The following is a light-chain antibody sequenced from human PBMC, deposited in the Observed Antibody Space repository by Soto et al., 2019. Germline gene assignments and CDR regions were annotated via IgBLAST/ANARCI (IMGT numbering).Light chain of an antibody. Sequence: DIVMTQSPDSLAVSLGERATINCKSSQSVLYSSNNKNYLAWYQQKPGQPPKLLIYWASTRESGVPDRFSGSGPGTDFTLTIGSLQAEDVAVFYCQQYYNSPRTFGGGTKVEIK. CDR1: QSVLYSSNNKNY. J-gene: IGKJ4*01. CDR3: QQYYNSPRT. V-gene: IGKV4-1*01. CDR2: WAS.